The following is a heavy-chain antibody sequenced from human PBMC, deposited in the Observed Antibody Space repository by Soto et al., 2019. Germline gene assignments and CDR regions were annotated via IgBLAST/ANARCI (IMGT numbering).Heavy chain of an antibody. D-gene: IGHD2-2*01. CDR1: GASLSGYY. CDR3: AMSSMAMSGYCHGRDV. Sequence: SETLSLTCAVSGASLSGYYWSWIRQSPGKGLEYIGDIFPSGRANYSPSLKSRVTIPVDTSNNQFSLRLSSVTVADTAVYYCAMSSMAMSGYCHGRDVWGQGTTVTVSS. J-gene: IGHJ6*02. V-gene: IGHV4-34*12. CDR2: IFPSGRA.